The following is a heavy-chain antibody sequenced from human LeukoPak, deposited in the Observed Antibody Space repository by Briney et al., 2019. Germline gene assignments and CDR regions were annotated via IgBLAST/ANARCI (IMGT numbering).Heavy chain of an antibody. CDR3: ARDVVTKIQY. CDR2: IYYSGST. J-gene: IGHJ4*02. D-gene: IGHD3-22*01. CDR1: GFTFSNYS. Sequence: GSLRLSCAASGFTFSNYSMNWVRQAPGKGLEWIGTIYYSGSTYYNPSLKSRVTVSVDTSKNQFSLKVTSVTAADTAVYYCARDVVTKIQYWGQGILVSVSS. V-gene: IGHV4-59*12.